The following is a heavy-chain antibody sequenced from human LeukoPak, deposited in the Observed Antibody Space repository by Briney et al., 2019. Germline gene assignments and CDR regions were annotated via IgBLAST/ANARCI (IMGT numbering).Heavy chain of an antibody. CDR2: IYYSGGT. J-gene: IGHJ4*02. CDR1: GGSIGSYS. CDR3: AREGGYDFWSGSDFGLDY. Sequence: PSETLSLTCTVSGGSIGSYSWSWIRQPPGKGLEWIGYIYYSGGTNYNPSLKSRVTISLDTSKNQFSLKLSSVTAADTAVYYCAREGGYDFWSGSDFGLDYWGQGTLVTVPS. V-gene: IGHV4-59*01. D-gene: IGHD3-3*01.